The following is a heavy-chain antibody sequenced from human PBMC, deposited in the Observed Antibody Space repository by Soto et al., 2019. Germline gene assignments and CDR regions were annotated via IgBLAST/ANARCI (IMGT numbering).Heavy chain of an antibody. V-gene: IGHV3-53*01. CDR2: IYSGGST. J-gene: IGHJ4*02. CDR3: ARCHQAATPHFDY. Sequence: PGGSLRLSCAASGFTVSSNYMSWVRQAPGKGLEWVSVIYSGGSTYYADSVKGRFTISRDNSKNTLYLQMNSLRAEDTAVYYCARCHQAATPHFDYWGQGTMVTVYS. D-gene: IGHD2-2*01. CDR1: GFTVSSNY.